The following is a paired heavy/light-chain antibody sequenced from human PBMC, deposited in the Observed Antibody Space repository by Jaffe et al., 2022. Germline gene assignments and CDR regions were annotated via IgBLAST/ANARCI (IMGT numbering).Light chain of an antibody. CDR1: QSVLYSSNNKNY. CDR2: WAS. Sequence: DIVMTQSPDSLAVSLGERATINCKSSQSVLYSSNNKNYLAWYQQKPGQPPKLLIYWASTRESGVPDRFSGSGSGTDFTLTISSLQAEDVAVYYCQQYYTTPYTFGQGTKLEIK. CDR3: QQYYTTPYT. J-gene: IGKJ2*01. V-gene: IGKV4-1*01.
Heavy chain of an antibody. J-gene: IGHJ5*02. CDR1: GYSISSGDY. CDR3: VRLEGWGWFDP. V-gene: IGHV4-38-2*01. Sequence: QVQLQESGPGLVKPSETLSLTCAVSGYSISSGDYWGWVRQPPGKGLEWIGSINHSGNTYYNPSLKSRITISVDTSKNQFSLKLSSVTAADTAVYYCVRLEGWGWFDPWGQGTLVTVSS. D-gene: IGHD3-16*01. CDR2: INHSGNT.